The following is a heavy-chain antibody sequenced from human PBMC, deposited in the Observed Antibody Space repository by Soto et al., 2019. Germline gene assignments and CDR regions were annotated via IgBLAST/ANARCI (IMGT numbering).Heavy chain of an antibody. CDR2: INAGNGNT. Sequence: KVSAKSSGYPFTSHSVHWVRHPPGQRLEWMGWINAGNGNTKYSQKFQGRVTITRDTSASTAYMELSSLRSEDTAVYYCARDTSVDSSGWYGYWGQGTLVTVSS. J-gene: IGHJ4*02. D-gene: IGHD6-19*01. V-gene: IGHV1-3*01. CDR3: ARDTSVDSSGWYGY. CDR1: GYPFTSHS.